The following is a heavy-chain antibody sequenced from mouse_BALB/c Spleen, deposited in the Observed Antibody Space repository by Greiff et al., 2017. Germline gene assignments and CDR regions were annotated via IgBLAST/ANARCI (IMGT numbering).Heavy chain of an antibody. CDR3: ARRGGGYDDYYAMDY. CDR2: ISIYYDNT. D-gene: IGHD2-2*01. Sequence: QVQLKESGPELVRPGESVKISCKGSGYTFTDYAMHWVKQSHAKSLEWIGVISIYYDNTNYNQKFKGKATMTVDKSSSTAYMELARLTSEDSAIYYCARRGGGYDDYYAMDYWGQGTSVTVSS. CDR1: GYTFTDYA. J-gene: IGHJ4*01. V-gene: IGHV1-67*01.